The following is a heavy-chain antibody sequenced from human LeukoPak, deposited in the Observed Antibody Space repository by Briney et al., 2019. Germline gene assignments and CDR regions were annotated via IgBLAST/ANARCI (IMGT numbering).Heavy chain of an antibody. D-gene: IGHD6-19*01. CDR3: ARGVAAEEFYYYYYMDV. Sequence: SETLSLTCTVSGGSISSYYWSWIRQPPGKGLEWIGYIYYSGSTNYNPSLKSRVTISVDTSKNQFSLKLSSVTAADTAVYYCARGVAAEEFYYYYYMDVWGKGTTVTVSS. V-gene: IGHV4-59*01. CDR2: IYYSGST. CDR1: GGSISSYY. J-gene: IGHJ6*03.